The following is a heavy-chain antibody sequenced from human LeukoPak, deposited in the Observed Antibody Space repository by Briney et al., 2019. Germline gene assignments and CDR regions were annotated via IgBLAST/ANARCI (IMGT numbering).Heavy chain of an antibody. CDR1: GFTFSSYA. CDR3: ARGPNWGSWGYFDY. CDR2: ISYDGSNK. Sequence: PGGSLRLSCAASGFTFSSYAMHWVRQAPGKGLEWVAVISYDGSNKYYADSVKGRFTISRDNSKNTLYLQMNSLRAEDTAVYYCARGPNWGSWGYFDYWGQGTLVTVSS. J-gene: IGHJ4*02. V-gene: IGHV3-30-3*01. D-gene: IGHD7-27*01.